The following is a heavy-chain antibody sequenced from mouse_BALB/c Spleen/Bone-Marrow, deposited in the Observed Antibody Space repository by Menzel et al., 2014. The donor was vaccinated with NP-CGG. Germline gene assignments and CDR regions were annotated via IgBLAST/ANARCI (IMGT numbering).Heavy chain of an antibody. CDR3: ARQAMDY. CDR1: GYTFTSYY. J-gene: IGHJ4*01. V-gene: IGHV1S56*01. CDR2: IYPGDGST. Sequence: VKLMESGPELVKPGASVKMSCKASGYTFTSYYIHWVKQRPGQGLEWIGWIYPGDGSTKYNEKFKGKTTLTADKSSSTAYMLLRSLTSEDSAIYFCARQAMDYWGQGTSVTVSS.